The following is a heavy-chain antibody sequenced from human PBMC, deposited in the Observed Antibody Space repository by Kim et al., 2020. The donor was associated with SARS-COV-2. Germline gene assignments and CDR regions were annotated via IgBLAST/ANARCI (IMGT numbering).Heavy chain of an antibody. CDR2: INPNSGGT. V-gene: IGHV1-2*02. D-gene: IGHD6-13*01. J-gene: IGHJ5*02. Sequence: ASVKVSCKASGYTFTGYYMHWVRQAPGQGLEWMGWINPNSGGTNYAQKFQGRVTMTRDTSISTAYMELSRLRSDDTAVYYCARGVGSSKSKGPARWNWFDPWGQGTLVTVSS. CDR1: GYTFTGYY. CDR3: ARGVGSSKSKGPARWNWFDP.